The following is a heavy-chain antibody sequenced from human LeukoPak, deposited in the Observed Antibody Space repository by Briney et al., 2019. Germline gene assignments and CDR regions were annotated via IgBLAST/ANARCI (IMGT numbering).Heavy chain of an antibody. Sequence: ASVKVSCKASGYTFTSYAMHWARQAPGQRLEWMGWIDAGNGNTKYSQEFQGRVTITRDTSASTAYMELSSLRSEDMAVYYCARDEGSSWYLPDYWGQGTLVTVSS. V-gene: IGHV1-3*03. CDR3: ARDEGSSWYLPDY. CDR2: IDAGNGNT. D-gene: IGHD6-13*01. CDR1: GYTFTSYA. J-gene: IGHJ4*02.